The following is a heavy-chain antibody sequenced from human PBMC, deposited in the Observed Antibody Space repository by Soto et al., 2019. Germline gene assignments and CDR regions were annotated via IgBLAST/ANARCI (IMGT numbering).Heavy chain of an antibody. CDR1: GNPFISYA. J-gene: IGHJ3*02. CDR3: AREGRWLLTDDAFDI. V-gene: IGHV1-69*13. Sequence: GASVKVSCKASGNPFISYAISWVRQAPGQGLEWMGGIIPIFGTANYAQKFQGRVTITADESTSTAYMELSSLRSEDTAVYYCAREGRWLLTDDAFDIWGQGTMVTVSS. D-gene: IGHD3-22*01. CDR2: IIPIFGTA.